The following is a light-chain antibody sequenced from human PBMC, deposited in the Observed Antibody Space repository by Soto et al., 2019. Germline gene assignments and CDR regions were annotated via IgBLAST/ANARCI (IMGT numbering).Light chain of an antibody. CDR3: LSYTSSSPYV. Sequence: QSALTQPASVSGSPGQSITISCTGTSSDVGGYNYVSWYQQHPGKAPKLMIYDVSNRPSGVSNRFSGSKSGNTASLTISGLQAEDEADYYCLSYTSSSPYVFGTGTKVTVL. CDR1: SSDVGGYNY. V-gene: IGLV2-14*01. J-gene: IGLJ1*01. CDR2: DVS.